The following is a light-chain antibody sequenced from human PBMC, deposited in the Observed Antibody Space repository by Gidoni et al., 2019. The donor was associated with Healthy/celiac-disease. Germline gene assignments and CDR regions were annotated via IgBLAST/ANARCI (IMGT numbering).Light chain of an antibody. CDR3: QQRYSTPRT. V-gene: IGKV1-39*01. CDR2: AAS. CDR1: QSISSY. Sequence: DIQMTHSPSSLSASVGDRVTITCRASQSISSYLNWYQQKPGKAPKLLIYAASSLQSGVPSRFSGSGSGTDFTLTISSLQPEDFETCYCQQRYSTPRTFGPGTKVEIK. J-gene: IGKJ1*01.